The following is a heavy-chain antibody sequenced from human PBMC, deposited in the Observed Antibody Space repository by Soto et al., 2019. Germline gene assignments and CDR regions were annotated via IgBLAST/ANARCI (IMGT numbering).Heavy chain of an antibody. V-gene: IGHV4-59*08. CDR3: ARLGGYYQAFDS. CDR2: IYYSGST. Sequence: SETLSLTCTVSGGSISSYYWSWIRQPPGKGLEWIGYIYYSGSTKYNPSLKSRVTISVDTSKNQFSLRLTSVTAADTAVYYCARLGGYYQAFDSWGQGTLVTVSS. D-gene: IGHD3-22*01. CDR1: GGSISSYY. J-gene: IGHJ4*02.